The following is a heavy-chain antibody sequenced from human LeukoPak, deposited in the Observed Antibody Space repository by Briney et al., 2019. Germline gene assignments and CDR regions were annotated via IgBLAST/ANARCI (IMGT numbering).Heavy chain of an antibody. D-gene: IGHD5-18*01. CDR1: GFTFSSYA. V-gene: IGHV3-33*08. CDR3: AGDHSYGSGDLDY. J-gene: IGHJ4*02. Sequence: GGSLRLSCAVSGFTFSSYAMSWVRQAPGKGLEWVAVIWYDGSNKYYADSVKGRFTISRDNSKNTLYLQMNSLRAEDTAVYYCAGDHSYGSGDLDYWGQGTLVTVSP. CDR2: IWYDGSNK.